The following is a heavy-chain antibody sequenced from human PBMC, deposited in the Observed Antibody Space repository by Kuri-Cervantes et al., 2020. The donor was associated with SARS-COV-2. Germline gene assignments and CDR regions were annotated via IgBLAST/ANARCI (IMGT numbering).Heavy chain of an antibody. CDR2: ISSSGSTI. CDR3: ARAFGMTTDAFDI. CDR1: GFTFSSYE. V-gene: IGHV3-48*03. J-gene: IGHJ3*02. D-gene: IGHD1-1*01. Sequence: GGSLRLSCAASGFTFSSYEMNWVRQAPGKGLEWVSYISSSGSTIYYADSVRGRFTISRDNAKNSLYLQMNSLRAEDTAVYYCARAFGMTTDAFDIWGQGKMVHVAS.